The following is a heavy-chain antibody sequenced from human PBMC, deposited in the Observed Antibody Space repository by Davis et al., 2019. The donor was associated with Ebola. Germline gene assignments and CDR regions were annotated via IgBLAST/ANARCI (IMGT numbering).Heavy chain of an antibody. V-gene: IGHV5-51*01. CDR1: GFSFTSYW. J-gene: IGHJ2*01. D-gene: IGHD3-10*01. CDR3: ARLYGPGHYLNWYFNL. CDR2: IYPGDSET. Sequence: GESLKISCAASGFSFTSYWIGWVRQTPAKGLEWMGIIYPGDSETRYSPSFQGQVIISADESISTAYLQWNTLQASDTAVYYCARLYGPGHYLNWYFNLWGRGTLVTVSS.